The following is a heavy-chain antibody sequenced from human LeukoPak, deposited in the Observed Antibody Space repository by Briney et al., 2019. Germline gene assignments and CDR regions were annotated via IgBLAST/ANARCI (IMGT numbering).Heavy chain of an antibody. CDR1: GASISSNTW. CDR3: AREIFGARAFEY. V-gene: IGHV4-4*02. J-gene: IGHJ4*02. D-gene: IGHD3-3*01. Sequence: SGTLSLTCAVSGASISSNTWWSWVRQPPGKGLEWTGEIFHSGSINYNPSLKSRLTISLDKSKNHFSLKLSSVTAADTAVYYCAREIFGARAFEYWGQGTLVTVSS. CDR2: IFHSGSI.